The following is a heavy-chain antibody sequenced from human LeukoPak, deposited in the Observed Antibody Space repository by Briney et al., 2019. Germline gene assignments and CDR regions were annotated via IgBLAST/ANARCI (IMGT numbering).Heavy chain of an antibody. CDR1: GYTLTELS. CDR3: ARLEMYNYDSSGYYLGGYFDY. J-gene: IGHJ4*02. D-gene: IGHD3-22*01. CDR2: FDPEDGET. Sequence: GASVKVSCKVSGYTLTELSVHWVRQAPGKGLEWMGGFDPEDGETIYAQKFQGRVTMTEDTSTDTAYMELSSLRSEDTAVYYCARLEMYNYDSSGYYLGGYFDYWGQGTLVTVSS. V-gene: IGHV1-24*01.